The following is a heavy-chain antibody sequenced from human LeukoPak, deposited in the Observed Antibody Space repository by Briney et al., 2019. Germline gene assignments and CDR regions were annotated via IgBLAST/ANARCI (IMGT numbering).Heavy chain of an antibody. CDR1: GGTFSTYI. CDR3: ARVDILTVATEDY. V-gene: IGHV1-18*01. J-gene: IGHJ4*02. CDR2: ISAYNGNT. D-gene: IGHD3-9*01. Sequence: ASVKVSCTTLGGTFSTYIINWVRQAPGQGLEWMGWISAYNGNTNYAQKLQGRVTMTTDTSTSTAYMELRSLRSDDTAVYYCARVDILTVATEDYWGQGTLVTVSS.